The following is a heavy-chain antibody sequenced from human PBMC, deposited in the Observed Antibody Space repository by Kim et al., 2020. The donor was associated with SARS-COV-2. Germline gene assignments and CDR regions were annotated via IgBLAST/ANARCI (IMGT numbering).Heavy chain of an antibody. Sequence: SETLSLTCTVSGGSISSGGYYWSWIRQHPGKGLEWIGYIYYSGSTYYNPSLKSRVTISVDTSKNQFSLKLSSVTAADTAVYYCARTNTYDFWSGYYFDYWGQGTLVTVSS. D-gene: IGHD3-3*01. CDR2: IYYSGST. J-gene: IGHJ4*02. CDR1: GGSISSGGYY. V-gene: IGHV4-31*03. CDR3: ARTNTYDFWSGYYFDY.